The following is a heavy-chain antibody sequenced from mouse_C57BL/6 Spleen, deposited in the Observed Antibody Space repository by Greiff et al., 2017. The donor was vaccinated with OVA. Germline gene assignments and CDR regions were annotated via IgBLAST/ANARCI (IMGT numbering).Heavy chain of an antibody. CDR3: ARAWYYYGSSYYFDY. D-gene: IGHD1-1*01. J-gene: IGHJ2*01. V-gene: IGHV1-81*01. CDR2: IYPRSGNT. Sequence: QVQLQQSGAELARPGASVKLSCKASGYTFTSYGISWVKQRTGQGLEWIGEIYPRSGNTYYNEKFKGKATLTADKSSSTAYMELRSLTSEDSAVYFCARAWYYYGSSYYFDYWGQGTTLTVSS. CDR1: GYTFTSYG.